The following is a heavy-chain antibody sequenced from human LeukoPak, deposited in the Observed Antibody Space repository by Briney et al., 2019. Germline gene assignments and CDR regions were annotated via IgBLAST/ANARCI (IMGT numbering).Heavy chain of an antibody. CDR1: GYTFTGYY. V-gene: IGHV1-8*02. CDR2: MNPNSGDT. CDR3: ARGNDPVRYYYYAMDV. J-gene: IGHJ6*02. D-gene: IGHD1-1*01. Sequence: ASVKVSCKASGYTFTGYYMHWVRQAPGQGLEWMGWMNPNSGDTGYPQKFQGRVTMTRNTSISTAYMELSSLRSEDTAVYYCARGNDPVRYYYYAMDVWGQGTTVTVSS.